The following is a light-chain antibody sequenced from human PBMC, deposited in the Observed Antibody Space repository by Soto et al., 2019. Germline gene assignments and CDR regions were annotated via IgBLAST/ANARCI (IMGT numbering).Light chain of an antibody. Sequence: DIQVTQSPPSLSASVGYRVTITCRTSQYISNYLNWYQHKVGKAPQLLIYSASTLQMGVPSRFSGSASGTEFTLTISSLQPDDYASYYCQSNYILPWTFGQGTKVDIK. V-gene: IGKV1-39*01. CDR1: QYISNY. J-gene: IGKJ1*01. CDR3: QSNYILPWT. CDR2: SAS.